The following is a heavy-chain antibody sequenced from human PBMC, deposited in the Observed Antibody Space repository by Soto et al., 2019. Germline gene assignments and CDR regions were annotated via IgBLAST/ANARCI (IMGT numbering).Heavy chain of an antibody. Sequence: EVQLVESGGGLVQPGGSLRLSCAASGFTFSSYSMNWVRQAPGKGLEWVSYISSSSSTIYYADSVKGRFTISRDNAKNSLYLQMNSLRDEDTAVYDCARERPYYDFCSGYSWGQGPLVTVSS. D-gene: IGHD3-3*01. J-gene: IGHJ4*02. V-gene: IGHV3-48*02. CDR2: ISSSSSTI. CDR3: ARERPYYDFCSGYS. CDR1: GFTFSSYS.